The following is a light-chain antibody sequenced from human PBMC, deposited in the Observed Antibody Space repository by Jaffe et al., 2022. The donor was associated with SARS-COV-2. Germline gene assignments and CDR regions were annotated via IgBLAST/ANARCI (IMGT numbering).Light chain of an antibody. Sequence: QSALTQSASVSGSPGQSITISCIGTSSDVGGYTYVSWYQQHPGKAPKLMIYDVSNRPSGVSSRFSGSKSGNTASLTISGLQAEDEADYYCSSYTSSSAVVFGGGTKLTVL. CDR2: DVS. V-gene: IGLV2-14*01. CDR3: SSYTSSSAVV. J-gene: IGLJ2*01. CDR1: SSDVGGYTY.